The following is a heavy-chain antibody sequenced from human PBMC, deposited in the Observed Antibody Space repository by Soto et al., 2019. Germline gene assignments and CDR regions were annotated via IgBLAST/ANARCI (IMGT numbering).Heavy chain of an antibody. Sequence: SGSLALSCSVSGGSVRIRGYYLSWFRQHPGKGLEWIGYIYYSGSTYYNPSLKSRVTISVDTSKNQFSLKLSSVTAADTAVYYCARDPSGYDSTWGQGTLVTVSS. CDR2: IYYSGST. V-gene: IGHV4-31*03. CDR1: GGSVRIRGYY. CDR3: ARDPSGYDST. D-gene: IGHD5-12*01. J-gene: IGHJ5*02.